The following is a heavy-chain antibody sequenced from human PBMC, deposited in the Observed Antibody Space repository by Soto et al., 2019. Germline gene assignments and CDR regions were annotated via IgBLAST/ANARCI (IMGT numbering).Heavy chain of an antibody. CDR2: IIPIFGTA. V-gene: IGHV1-69*12. CDR1: GGTLSSYA. CDR3: ARDGYYYDSSGYYYYFDY. D-gene: IGHD3-22*01. J-gene: IGHJ4*02. Sequence: QVQLVQSGAEVKKPGSSVKVSCKASGGTLSSYAISWVRQAPGQGLEWMGGIIPIFGTANYAQKFQGRVKITADESTSTAYMELSSLRSEDTAVYDCARDGYYYDSSGYYYYFDYWGQGTLVTVSS.